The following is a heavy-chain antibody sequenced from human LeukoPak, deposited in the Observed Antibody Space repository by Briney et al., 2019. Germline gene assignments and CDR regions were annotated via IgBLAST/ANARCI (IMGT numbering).Heavy chain of an antibody. Sequence: PGGSLRLSCAASGFSFSSYWMHWVRQAPGKGLVWVARISPDGSSALSADSVKGRFTISRDNSKNTLYLQMNSLRAEDTAVYYCARGRDYFDYWGQGTLVTVSS. CDR2: ISPDGSSA. V-gene: IGHV3-74*03. CDR1: GFSFSSYW. J-gene: IGHJ4*02. CDR3: ARGRDYFDY.